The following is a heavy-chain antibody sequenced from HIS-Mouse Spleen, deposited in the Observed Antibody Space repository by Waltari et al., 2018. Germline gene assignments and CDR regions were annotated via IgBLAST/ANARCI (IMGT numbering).Heavy chain of an antibody. J-gene: IGHJ4*02. Sequence: EVQLVESGGGLVQPGGSLRLSCVASGFTFSSYWMSWVRQAPGKGLGWVANIKQDGSEKYYVDAVKGRFTISRDNAKNSLYLQMNSLRAEDTAVYYCARETTIYCGGDCPFDYWGQGTLVTVSS. CDR2: IKQDGSEK. V-gene: IGHV3-7*01. D-gene: IGHD2-21*02. CDR3: ARETTIYCGGDCPFDY. CDR1: GFTFSSYW.